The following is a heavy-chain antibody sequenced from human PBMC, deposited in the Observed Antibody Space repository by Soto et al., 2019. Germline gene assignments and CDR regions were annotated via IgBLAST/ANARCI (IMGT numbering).Heavy chain of an antibody. J-gene: IGHJ3*02. D-gene: IGHD2-2*01. Sequence: GGSLRLSCAASGFTFSSYAMSWVRQAPGKGLEWVSAISGSGGSTYYADSVKGRFTISRDNSKNTLYLQMNSLRAEDTAVYYCAKAAHLDIVVVPAAIIGIGGVDGFDIWGQGTLVT. CDR1: GFTFSSYA. CDR3: AKAAHLDIVVVPAAIIGIGGVDGFDI. CDR2: ISGSGGST. V-gene: IGHV3-23*01.